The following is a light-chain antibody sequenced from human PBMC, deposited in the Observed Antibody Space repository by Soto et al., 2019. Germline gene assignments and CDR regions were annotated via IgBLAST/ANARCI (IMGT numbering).Light chain of an antibody. CDR2: GAS. CDR1: QSVAANY. V-gene: IGKV3-20*01. J-gene: IGKJ3*01. CDR3: HQYRTAPLT. Sequence: EVVLTQSPGTLSLSPGERATLSCRASQSVAANYLAWYQQKRGQAPRLLIYGASSRATGIPDRFSGSGSGTDFTLTISRLEPEDFSAYYCHQYRTAPLTFGPGTKVDIK.